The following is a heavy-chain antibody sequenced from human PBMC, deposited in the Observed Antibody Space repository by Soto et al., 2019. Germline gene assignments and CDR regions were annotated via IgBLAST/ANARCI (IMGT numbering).Heavy chain of an antibody. Sequence: QMRLVQSGAEVKNSGSSVKVSCKASGGTSSNFVITWVRQVPGQGLEWLGGILPMFGAVKYAQKFQDRLMITADRAKNTDSMELGSLRCEDRAVYYCARPKRSGYDRGDSYYHTMDVWGHGTTVTVS. D-gene: IGHD3-3*01. CDR2: ILPMFGAV. J-gene: IGHJ6*02. CDR1: GGTSSNFV. V-gene: IGHV1-69*06. CDR3: ARPKRSGYDRGDSYYHTMDV.